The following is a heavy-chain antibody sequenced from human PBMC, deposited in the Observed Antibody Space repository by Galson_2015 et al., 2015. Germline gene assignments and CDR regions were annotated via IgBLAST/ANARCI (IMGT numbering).Heavy chain of an antibody. Sequence: HSGSTYYNPSLKSRVTISVDRSKNQFSLKLSSVTAADTAVYYCARDRYGGNGYFDYWGQGTLVTVSS. CDR2: HSGST. J-gene: IGHJ4*02. D-gene: IGHD4-23*01. V-gene: IGHV4-30-2*01. CDR3: ARDRYGGNGYFDY.